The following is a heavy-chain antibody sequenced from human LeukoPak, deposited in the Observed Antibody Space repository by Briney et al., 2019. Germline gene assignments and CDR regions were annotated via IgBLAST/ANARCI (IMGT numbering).Heavy chain of an antibody. D-gene: IGHD3-3*01. V-gene: IGHV3-30*02. CDR2: IRYDGSNK. CDR1: GFTFSSYG. J-gene: IGHJ3*02. Sequence: PGGSLRLSCAASGFTFSSYGMHWVRQAPGKGLEWVAFIRYDGSNKYYADSVKGRFTISRDNPKNTLYLQMNSLRAEDTAVYYCAKVRAGYYDFWSGSLPGHDAFDIWGQGTMVTVSS. CDR3: AKVRAGYYDFWSGSLPGHDAFDI.